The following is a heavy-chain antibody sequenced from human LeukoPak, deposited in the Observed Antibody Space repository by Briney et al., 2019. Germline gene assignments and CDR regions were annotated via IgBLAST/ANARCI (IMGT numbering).Heavy chain of an antibody. CDR2: IGSDISSTI. CDR1: GFTISNYN. CDR3: ARVSTIEVRH. J-gene: IGHJ4*02. Sequence: PGGSLRLSCAASGFTISNYNMNWVRQAPGKGLEWVSYIGSDISSTIYYADSVKGRFTISRDNAKNSLYLQMNSLRAEDTAIYYCARVSTIEVRHWGQGTLVTVSS. D-gene: IGHD6-19*01. V-gene: IGHV3-48*01.